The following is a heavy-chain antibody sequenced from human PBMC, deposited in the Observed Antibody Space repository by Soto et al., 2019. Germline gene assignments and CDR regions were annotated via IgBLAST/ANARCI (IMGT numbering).Heavy chain of an antibody. D-gene: IGHD6-19*01. Sequence: QVHLVESGGGVVRPGESLTLSCAASGFTFGKYGMHWVRQAPGKGLEWVTVISFDGINKDYADSVKGRFTISRDNSKNAPYLSMHSLRPEDTAVYYCAKSRDSGWYGDYVDGFDIWRQGTMVTVSS. V-gene: IGHV3-30*18. CDR2: ISFDGINK. CDR3: AKSRDSGWYGDYVDGFDI. CDR1: GFTFGKYG. J-gene: IGHJ3*02.